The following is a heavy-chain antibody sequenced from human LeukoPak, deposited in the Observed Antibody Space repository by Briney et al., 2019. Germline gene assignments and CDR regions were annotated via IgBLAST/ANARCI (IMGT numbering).Heavy chain of an antibody. CDR1: GSTFSSHT. V-gene: IGHV3-48*04. CDR2: ISNTGSVI. Sequence: PGGSLRLSCAASGSTFSSHTMNWVRQAPGKGLEWISYISNTGSVIYYADSVKGRFTISRDNAKNSLYLQMNSLRAEDTAVYYCARDAHYYDSSGPRGDYWGQGTLVTVSS. CDR3: ARDAHYYDSSGPRGDY. J-gene: IGHJ4*02. D-gene: IGHD3-22*01.